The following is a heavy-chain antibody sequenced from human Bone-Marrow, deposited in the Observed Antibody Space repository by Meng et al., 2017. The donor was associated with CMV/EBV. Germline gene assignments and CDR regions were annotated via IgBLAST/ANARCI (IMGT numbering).Heavy chain of an antibody. D-gene: IGHD3-3*01. Sequence: SETLSLTCSVSNFAISSGYYWAWIRQPPGRGLEWIGSMYHSGTTYHNPSLKGRVTISVDTSKNQLSLNLKSVTAADTAVYYCARDERFLEWLFGYWGQGTLVTVSS. CDR3: ARDERFLEWLFGY. V-gene: IGHV4-38-2*02. CDR1: NFAISSGYY. CDR2: MYHSGTT. J-gene: IGHJ4*02.